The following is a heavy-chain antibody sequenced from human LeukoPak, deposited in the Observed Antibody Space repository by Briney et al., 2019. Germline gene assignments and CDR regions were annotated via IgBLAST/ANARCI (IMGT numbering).Heavy chain of an antibody. D-gene: IGHD3-3*01. CDR1: GGSISSHY. CDR2: IYYSGST. Sequence: SETLSLTCTVSGGSISSHYWSWIRQPPGKGLEWIGYIYYSGSTNYNPSLKSRVTTSVDTSKNQFSLKLSSVTAADTAVYYCARGKTIFGVVTPIDYWGQGTLVTVSS. CDR3: ARGKTIFGVVTPIDY. J-gene: IGHJ4*02. V-gene: IGHV4-59*11.